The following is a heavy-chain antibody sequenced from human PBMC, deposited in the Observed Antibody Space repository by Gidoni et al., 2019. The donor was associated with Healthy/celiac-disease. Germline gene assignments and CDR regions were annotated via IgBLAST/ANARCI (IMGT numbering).Heavy chain of an antibody. CDR2: ISWDGGST. V-gene: IGHV3-43*01. J-gene: IGHJ3*02. Sequence: EVQLVASGGVVVQPGGSLRLSCAASGFTFDDYTMHWVRQAPGKCLEWVSRISWDGGSTYYADSVKGRFTISRDNSKNSLYLQMNSLRTEDTALYYCAKASEADAFDIWGQGTMVTVSS. CDR3: AKASEADAFDI. CDR1: GFTFDDYT.